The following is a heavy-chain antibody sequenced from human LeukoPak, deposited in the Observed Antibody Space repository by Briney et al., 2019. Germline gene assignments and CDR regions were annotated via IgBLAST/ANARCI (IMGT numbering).Heavy chain of an antibody. CDR2: INPNSGDT. V-gene: IGHV1-2*02. CDR3: ARDPGGWSGGGKRYFDY. Sequence: ASVKVSCKASGYTFTGYYMHWVRQAPGQGLEWMGWINPNSGDTNYAQKFQGRVTMTRDTSISTAYMELSRLRSDDTAVYYCARDPGGWSGGGKRYFDYWGQGNLVTVSS. CDR1: GYTFTGYY. D-gene: IGHD6-19*01. J-gene: IGHJ4*02.